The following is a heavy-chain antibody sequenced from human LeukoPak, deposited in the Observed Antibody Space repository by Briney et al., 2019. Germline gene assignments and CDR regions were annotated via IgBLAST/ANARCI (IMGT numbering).Heavy chain of an antibody. D-gene: IGHD4-23*01. CDR1: GGSISSSSYY. CDR3: RATNSYYYYYMDV. J-gene: IGHJ6*03. V-gene: IGHV4-39*01. Sequence: SETLSLTCTVSGGSISSSSYYWGWIRQPPGKGLEWIGSIYYSGSTYYNPSLKSRVTISVDTSKNQFSLKLSSVTAADTAVYYCRATNSYYYYYMDVWGKGTTVTVSS. CDR2: IYYSGST.